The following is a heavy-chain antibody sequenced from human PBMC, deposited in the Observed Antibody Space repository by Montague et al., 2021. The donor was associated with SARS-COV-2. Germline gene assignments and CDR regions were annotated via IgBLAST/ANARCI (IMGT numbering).Heavy chain of an antibody. V-gene: IGHV4-61*01. CDR1: GASINIGTYY. J-gene: IGHJ3*01. CDR2: IHDSGTT. CDR3: ARGHCSGGSCYYGVAFDV. D-gene: IGHD2-15*01. Sequence: SETLSLTCTVSGASINIGTYYWTWIQQSPGKPLEWVGYIHDSGTTNYXPSLKSRVTILEDTSRNQFSLNLNSVTAADTAVYYCARGHCSGGSCYYGVAFDVWGQGTMVTVS.